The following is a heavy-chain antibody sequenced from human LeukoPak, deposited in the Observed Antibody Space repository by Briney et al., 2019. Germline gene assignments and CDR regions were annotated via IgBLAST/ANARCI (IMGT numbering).Heavy chain of an antibody. D-gene: IGHD1-26*01. Sequence: SETLSLTCTVSGDSISSGSYYWSWIRQPAGKGLEWIGRIYTSGSTNYNPSLKSRVTISVDTSKNQFSLKLSSVTAADTAVYYCARVSGSYRWYFDYWGQGTLVTVSS. V-gene: IGHV4-61*02. CDR3: ARVSGSYRWYFDY. CDR2: IYTSGST. J-gene: IGHJ4*02. CDR1: GDSISSGSYY.